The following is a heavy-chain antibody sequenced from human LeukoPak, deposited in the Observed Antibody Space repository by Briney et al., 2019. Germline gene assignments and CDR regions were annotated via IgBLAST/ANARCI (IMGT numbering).Heavy chain of an antibody. CDR2: INHSGST. CDR1: GGSFSGYY. V-gene: IGHV4-34*01. Sequence: PSETLSLTCAVYGGSFSGYYWSWIRQPPGKGLEWIGEINHSGSTNYNPSLKSRVTISVDTSKNQFSLKLSSVTAADTAVYYCARDRATVTTLGGYYYYGMDVWGQGTTVTVSS. J-gene: IGHJ6*02. D-gene: IGHD4-17*01. CDR3: ARDRATVTTLGGYYYYGMDV.